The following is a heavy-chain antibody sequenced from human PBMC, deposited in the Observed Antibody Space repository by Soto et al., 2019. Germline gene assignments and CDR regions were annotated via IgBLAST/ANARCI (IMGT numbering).Heavy chain of an antibody. Sequence: ASVKVSCKASGYTFTSYGISWVRQAPGQGLEWMGWISAYNGNTNYAQKLQGRVTMTTDTSTSTAYMELRSLRSDDTAVYYCARDTWFGALYAAFDIWGQGKMLPVSS. CDR3: ARDTWFGALYAAFDI. CDR1: GYTFTSYG. CDR2: ISAYNGNT. D-gene: IGHD3-10*01. J-gene: IGHJ3*02. V-gene: IGHV1-18*01.